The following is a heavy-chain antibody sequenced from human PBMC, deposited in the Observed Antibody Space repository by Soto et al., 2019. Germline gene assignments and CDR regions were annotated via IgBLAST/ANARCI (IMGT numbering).Heavy chain of an antibody. D-gene: IGHD3-10*01. J-gene: IGHJ4*02. V-gene: IGHV3-23*01. CDR1: GFTFSSYA. CDR2: ISGSGGST. CDR3: AKCIVYYYGSGCQTDY. Sequence: EVQLLESGGGLVQPGGSLRLSCAASGFTFSSYAMSWVRQAPGKGLEWVSAISGSGGSTYYADSVKGRFTISRDNSKNTLYLQMNSLRAEDTAVYYCAKCIVYYYGSGCQTDYWGQGTLVTVSS.